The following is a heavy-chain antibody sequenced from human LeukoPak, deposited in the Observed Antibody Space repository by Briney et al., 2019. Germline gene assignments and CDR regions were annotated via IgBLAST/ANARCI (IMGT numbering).Heavy chain of an antibody. CDR3: ARCNTADVPSGN. V-gene: IGHV3-30*02. D-gene: IGHD2/OR15-2a*01. Sequence: GGSLRLSCVASGFTFSNYGMHWFRQVPGKGLDWVAFIRTDGTDERYADSVKGRFTISRDNSKSTLYLQMNTLTPEDTALYHCARCNTADVPSGNWGQGTLVTVSS. CDR2: IRTDGTDE. CDR1: GFTFSNYG. J-gene: IGHJ4*02.